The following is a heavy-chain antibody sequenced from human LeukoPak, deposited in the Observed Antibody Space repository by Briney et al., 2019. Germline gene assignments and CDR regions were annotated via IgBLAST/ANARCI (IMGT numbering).Heavy chain of an antibody. D-gene: IGHD3-3*01. CDR2: INHSGST. Sequence: SETLSLTCAVYGGSFSGYYWSWIRQPPGKGLEWIGEINHSGSTNYNPSLKSRVTISVVTSKNQFSLKLSSVTAADTAVYYCARGRITIFGVVKYFDYWGQGTLVTVSS. V-gene: IGHV4-34*01. CDR3: ARGRITIFGVVKYFDY. J-gene: IGHJ4*02. CDR1: GGSFSGYY.